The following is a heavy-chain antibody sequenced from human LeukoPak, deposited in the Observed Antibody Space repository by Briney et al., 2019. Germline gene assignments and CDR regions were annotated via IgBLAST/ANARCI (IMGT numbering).Heavy chain of an antibody. D-gene: IGHD3-10*01. J-gene: IGHJ4*02. CDR1: GFTFGDYA. V-gene: IGHV3-49*04. CDR3: TREWVNYYGSGSYELDY. Sequence: GGSLRLSCTASGFTFGDYAMSWGRQAPGKGLEWVGFIRSKAYAGTTEYAASVKGRLTISRDDSKSTAYLQMNSLKTEDTAVYYCTREWVNYYGSGSYELDYWDQGTLVTVSS. CDR2: IRSKAYAGTT.